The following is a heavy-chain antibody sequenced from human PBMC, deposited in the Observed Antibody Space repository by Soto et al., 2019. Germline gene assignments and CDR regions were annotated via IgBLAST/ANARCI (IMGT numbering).Heavy chain of an antibody. CDR3: ARERFLEWLLGDYYYGMDV. V-gene: IGHV4-31*03. CDR1: GGSISSGGYY. J-gene: IGHJ6*02. CDR2: IYYSGST. D-gene: IGHD3-3*01. Sequence: SEPLSLTCTVSGGSISSGGYYWSWIRQHPGKGLEWIGYIYYSGSTYYNPSLKSRVTISVDTSKNQFSLKLSSVTAADTAVYYCARERFLEWLLGDYYYGMDVWGQGTAVTVSS.